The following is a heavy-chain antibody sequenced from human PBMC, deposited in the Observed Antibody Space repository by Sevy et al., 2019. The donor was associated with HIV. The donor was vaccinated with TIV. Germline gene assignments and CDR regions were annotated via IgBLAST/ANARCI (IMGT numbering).Heavy chain of an antibody. V-gene: IGHV3-30*18. Sequence: GGSLTLSCAASGFTFSNYDIHWVRQAPGKGLEWVAVISYDGSNNYYADSVKGRFTISRDNSKNTLYLQMNSLRAEDTAVYYCAKVGGTYYDFWSGYGYFDYWGQGTLVTVSS. CDR2: ISYDGSNN. D-gene: IGHD3-3*01. CDR3: AKVGGTYYDFWSGYGYFDY. J-gene: IGHJ4*02. CDR1: GFTFSNYD.